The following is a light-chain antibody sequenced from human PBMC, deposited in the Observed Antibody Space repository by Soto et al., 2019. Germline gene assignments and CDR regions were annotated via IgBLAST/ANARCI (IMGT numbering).Light chain of an antibody. CDR2: DAS. CDR3: QQYNSYSLT. CDR1: QSISSW. V-gene: IGKV1-5*01. J-gene: IGKJ4*01. Sequence: DIRMTQSPSTLPAAVGDRVTITCRASQSISSWLAWYQQKPGKAPNLLIYDASSLESGVPSRFSGSGSGTEFTLTISSLQPDDFATYYCQQYNSYSLTFGGGTKVEIK.